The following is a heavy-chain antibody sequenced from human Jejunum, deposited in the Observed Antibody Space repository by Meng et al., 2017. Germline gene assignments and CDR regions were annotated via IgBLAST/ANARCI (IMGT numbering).Heavy chain of an antibody. CDR3: TRARPIYYHGSGTYYDAFDI. CDR2: IRSKPYGGTT. Sequence: GESLKISCTASGFTFGDFAMSWVRQAPGKGLEWVGFIRSKPYGGTTEYAASLKGRFTISRDDSKSIAYLQMNSLKIEDTAVYYCTRARPIYYHGSGTYYDAFDIWGQGTMVTVSS. CDR1: GFTFGDFA. J-gene: IGHJ3*02. D-gene: IGHD3-10*01. V-gene: IGHV3-49*04.